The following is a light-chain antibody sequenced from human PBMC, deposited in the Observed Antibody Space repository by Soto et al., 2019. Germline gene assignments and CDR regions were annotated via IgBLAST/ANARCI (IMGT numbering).Light chain of an antibody. CDR1: QGIGND. V-gene: IGKV1-6*02. CDR3: LQDNTYPLT. Sequence: AIQMAQSPSSLSASVGDRVTITCRASQGIGNDVGWYQQKPGKAPKLLLYAATTLQSGVPSRFSGTRSGTAFILTISILQPEDFATYYCLQDNTYPLTCGGRTKLESK. CDR2: AAT. J-gene: IGKJ4*01.